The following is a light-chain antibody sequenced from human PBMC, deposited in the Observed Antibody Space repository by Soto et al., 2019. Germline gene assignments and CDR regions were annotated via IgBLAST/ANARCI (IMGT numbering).Light chain of an antibody. Sequence: EIVLTQSPGTLSLSPGERATLSCRASQSVSSNYLAWYQQKPGQSPRLLIYGASSRATGIPDRFSGSGSGADFTLTISRLEPGDFAVYYCQQYGSSRWTFGQGTKVEIK. CDR1: QSVSSNY. V-gene: IGKV3-20*01. J-gene: IGKJ1*01. CDR2: GAS. CDR3: QQYGSSRWT.